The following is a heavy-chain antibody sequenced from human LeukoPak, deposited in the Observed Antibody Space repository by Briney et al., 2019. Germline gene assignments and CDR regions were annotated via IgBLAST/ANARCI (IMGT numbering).Heavy chain of an antibody. J-gene: IGHJ4*01. CDR1: GFTFTNYW. CDR2: IKQDGSEK. V-gene: IGHV3-7*01. D-gene: IGHD3-3*01. Sequence: GGSLRLSCAASGFTFTNYWMSWVRQAPGKGLEWVANIKQDGSEKYHVDSVKGRFTISRDNAKSPLYLQMNSLRGEDTAVYYCARGGGDFRSAYSSGYYFDYWGHGTLVTVSS. CDR3: ARGGGDFRSAYSSGYYFDY.